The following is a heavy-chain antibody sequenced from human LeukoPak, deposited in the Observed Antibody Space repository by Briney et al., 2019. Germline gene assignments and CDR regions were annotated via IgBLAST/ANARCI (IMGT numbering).Heavy chain of an antibody. CDR1: GYTFTSYA. Sequence: GASVKVSCKASGYTFTSYAMHWVRQAPGQRLEWMGWINAGNGNTKYSQKFQGRVTITRDTSASTAYMELSSLRPEDTAVYSCARGVATNRYYFDYWGQGTLVTVSS. CDR2: INAGNGNT. CDR3: ARGVATNRYYFDY. J-gene: IGHJ4*02. D-gene: IGHD5-12*01. V-gene: IGHV1-3*01.